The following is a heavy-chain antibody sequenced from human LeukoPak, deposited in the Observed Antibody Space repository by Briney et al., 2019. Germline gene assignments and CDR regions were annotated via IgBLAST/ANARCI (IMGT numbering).Heavy chain of an antibody. D-gene: IGHD1-26*01. Sequence: GGSLRLSCAASGFTFSSYGMHWVRQAPGKGLEWVAFIRYDGSYKYYADSVKGRFTISRDNHKNTLYLQMNSLRAEDTAVYYCEKAGRVNYYMDFWGKGPTSAFSS. J-gene: IGHJ6*03. CDR1: GFTFSSYG. CDR2: IRYDGSYK. CDR3: EKAGRVNYYMDF. V-gene: IGHV3-30*02.